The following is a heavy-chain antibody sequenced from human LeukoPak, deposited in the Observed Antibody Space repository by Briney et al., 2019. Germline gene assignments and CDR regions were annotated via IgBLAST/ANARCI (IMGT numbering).Heavy chain of an antibody. Sequence: ASVKVSCKASGGTFSSYAISWLRQAPGQGLEWMGGIIPIFGTANYAQKFQGRVTITADESTSTAYMELSSLRSEDTAVYYCARDRVGWDAFDIWGQGTMVTVSS. CDR2: IIPIFGTA. CDR3: ARDRVGWDAFDI. V-gene: IGHV1-69*13. CDR1: GGTFSSYA. J-gene: IGHJ3*02. D-gene: IGHD1-26*01.